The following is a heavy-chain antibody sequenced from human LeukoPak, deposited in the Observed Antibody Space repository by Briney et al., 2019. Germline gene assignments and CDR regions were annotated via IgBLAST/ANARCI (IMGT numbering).Heavy chain of an antibody. CDR1: AFTSSSSA. CDR2: ISGSGGST. Sequence: GGSLRPSSAASAFTSSSSAMRRVRQAPGGGRVWVFAISGSGGSTYYTDSVKGRFTISRDNSKNTLYLQRNSLRAEDTAVYYCAKVVAAAGTVWFDPLGQGTLVTVSS. CDR3: AKVVAAAGTVWFDP. V-gene: IGHV3-23*01. J-gene: IGHJ5*02. D-gene: IGHD6-13*01.